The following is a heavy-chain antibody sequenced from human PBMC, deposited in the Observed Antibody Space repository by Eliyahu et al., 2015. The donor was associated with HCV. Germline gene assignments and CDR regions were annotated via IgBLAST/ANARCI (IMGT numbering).Heavy chain of an antibody. CDR3: GRHYYDSSGYYLRGPFDY. CDR2: IHYTGSF. V-gene: IGHV4-39*01. J-gene: IGHJ4*02. CDR1: GGSISSTNYY. D-gene: IGHD3-22*01. Sequence: QLQLQESGPGLVKPSETLSLTCTVSGGSISSTNYYWGWIRQPPGKGLEWIGRIHYTGSFYHNPSLQSRVTMSVDTSKNQFSLKLSSVTAADTAVYHCGRHYYDSSGYYLRGPFDYWGQGILVTVSS.